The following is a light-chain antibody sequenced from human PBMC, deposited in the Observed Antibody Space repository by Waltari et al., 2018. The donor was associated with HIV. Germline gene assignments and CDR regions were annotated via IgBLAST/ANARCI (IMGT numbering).Light chain of an antibody. CDR1: SSDVGSYTY. Sequence: QSSLTQPRSVSGSPGQSVTISCSGTSSDVGSYTYCSWFQQPPGKAPKVMIYDVSKRPSGVPDCFSGSKSGKTASLTISGLQAEDEADYYCCSYAGMYTWVFGGGTKLTVL. CDR2: DVS. V-gene: IGLV2-11*01. J-gene: IGLJ3*02. CDR3: CSYAGMYTWV.